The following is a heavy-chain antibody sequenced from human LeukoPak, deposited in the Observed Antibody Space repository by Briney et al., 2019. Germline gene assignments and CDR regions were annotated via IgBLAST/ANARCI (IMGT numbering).Heavy chain of an antibody. CDR2: IYYSGST. D-gene: IGHD3-22*01. V-gene: IGHV4-39*01. J-gene: IGHJ4*02. CDR3: ASHDSSAYYAAN. CDR1: GGSISSSSYY. Sequence: PSETLSLTCTVSGGSISSSSYYWGWIRQPPGMGLEWIGSIYYSGSTYYNPSLKSRVTISVDTSKNQFSLKLTSVTAADTAVYYCASHDSSAYYAANWGQGTLVTVSS.